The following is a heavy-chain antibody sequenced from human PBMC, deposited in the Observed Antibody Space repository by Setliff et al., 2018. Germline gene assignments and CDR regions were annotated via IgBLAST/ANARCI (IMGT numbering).Heavy chain of an antibody. CDR1: GGSISSSSYY. CDR3: ARRGSMVTKFGAFDI. D-gene: IGHD4-17*01. CDR2: IYYSGST. V-gene: IGHV4-39*01. Sequence: SETLSLTCTVSGGSISSSSYYWGWIRQPPGKGLEWIGSIYYSGSTYYNPSLKSRVTISVDTSKNQFSLKLSPVTAADTAVYYCARRGSMVTKFGAFDIWGQGTMVTVSS. J-gene: IGHJ3*02.